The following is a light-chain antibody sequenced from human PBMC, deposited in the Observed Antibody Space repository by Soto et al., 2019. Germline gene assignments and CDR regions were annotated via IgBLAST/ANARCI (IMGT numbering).Light chain of an antibody. CDR1: SSDVGGYNY. V-gene: IGLV2-8*01. CDR2: EVS. CDR3: SSYAGSNNFV. Sequence: QPALTQPPSASGSPGQSVTISCSGTSSDVGGYNYVSWHQQHPGKAPKLMIYEVSKRPSGVPDRFSGSKSGNTASLIVSWLQAEDEADYYCSSYAGSNNFVFGTGTKVTVL. J-gene: IGLJ1*01.